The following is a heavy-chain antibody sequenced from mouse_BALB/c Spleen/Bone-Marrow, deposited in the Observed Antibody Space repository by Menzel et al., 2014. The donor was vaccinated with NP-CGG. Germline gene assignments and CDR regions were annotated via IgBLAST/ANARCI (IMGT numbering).Heavy chain of an antibody. J-gene: IGHJ1*01. CDR1: GFTFTDYY. Sequence: EVQLVESGGGLVQPGGSLRLSCAPSGFTFTDYYMSWVRQPPGKALEWSGFIRNKANGYTTEYSASVKGRFTISRDNSQSILYLQMNTLRAEDSATYCCARDINYGNSWYFDGWGAGTTVTVSS. CDR2: IRNKANGYTT. CDR3: ARDINYGNSWYFDG. V-gene: IGHV7-3*02. D-gene: IGHD2-1*01.